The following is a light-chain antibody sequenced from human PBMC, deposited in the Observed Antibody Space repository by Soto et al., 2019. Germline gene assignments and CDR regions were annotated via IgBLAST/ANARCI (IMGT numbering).Light chain of an antibody. V-gene: IGKV3-20*01. CDR2: GTS. CDR3: QQYVSWM. Sequence: EIVLTQSPGTLSVSPGERATLSCRASQTISSNHLAWYQQKPGQAPSLLIYGTSSRATGIPDRFSGSGSGTDFTITITRLEPEDSAIYYCQQYVSWMFGQGTKVEIK. J-gene: IGKJ1*01. CDR1: QTISSNH.